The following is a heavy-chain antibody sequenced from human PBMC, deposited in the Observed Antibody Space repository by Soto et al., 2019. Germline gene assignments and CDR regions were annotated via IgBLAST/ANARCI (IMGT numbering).Heavy chain of an antibody. J-gene: IGHJ4*02. CDR1: GFTFSSYA. CDR2: ISGSGGST. CDR3: AKDAPTYYDILTGYRLN. Sequence: PGGSLRLSCAASGFTFSSYAMSWVRQAPGKGLEWVSAISGSGGSTYYADSVKGRFTISRDNSKNTLYLQMNSLRAEDTAVYYCAKDAPTYYDILTGYRLNWGQGTLVTVSS. D-gene: IGHD3-9*01. V-gene: IGHV3-23*01.